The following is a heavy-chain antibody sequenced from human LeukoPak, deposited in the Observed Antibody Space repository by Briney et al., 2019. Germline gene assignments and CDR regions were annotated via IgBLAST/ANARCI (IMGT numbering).Heavy chain of an antibody. J-gene: IGHJ6*02. CDR3: AKSGGSYYPYYYGMDV. CDR1: GFTFSSYG. Sequence: GGSLRLSCAASGFTFSSYGMHWVRQAPGKGLEWVAVISYDGSNKYYADSVKGRFTISRDNSKNTLYLQMNSLRAEDTAVYYCAKSGGSYYPYYYGMDVWGQGTTVTVSS. D-gene: IGHD1-26*01. V-gene: IGHV3-30*18. CDR2: ISYDGSNK.